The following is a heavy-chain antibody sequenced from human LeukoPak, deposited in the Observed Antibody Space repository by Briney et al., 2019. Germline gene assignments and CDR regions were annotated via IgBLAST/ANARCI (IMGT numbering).Heavy chain of an antibody. CDR2: IGTEGAYT. V-gene: IGHV3-74*01. CDR1: GFTFSNYW. Sequence: PGGSLRLSCAASGFTFSNYWMHWVRQPPEKGLVGVSRIGTEGAYTSSADSVKGRFTMSRDNAKNTLYLQMNSLRVEDTAVYYCVRDGQELAFDKWGQGTLVTVSS. CDR3: VRDGQELAFDK. D-gene: IGHD1-1*01. J-gene: IGHJ4*02.